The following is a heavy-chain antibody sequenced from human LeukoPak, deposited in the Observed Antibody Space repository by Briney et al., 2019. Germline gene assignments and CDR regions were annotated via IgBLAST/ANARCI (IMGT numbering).Heavy chain of an antibody. D-gene: IGHD3-22*01. J-gene: IGHJ4*02. CDR2: IYYSGST. V-gene: IGHV4-39*01. Sequence: PSQTLSLTCTVSGGSISSSSYYWGWIRQPPGKGLEWIGSIYYSGSTYYNPSLKSRVTISVDTSKNQFSLKLSSVTAADTAVYYCARHRDVELDSSGYDAVFEYWGQGTLVTVSS. CDR3: ARHRDVELDSSGYDAVFEY. CDR1: GGSISSSSYY.